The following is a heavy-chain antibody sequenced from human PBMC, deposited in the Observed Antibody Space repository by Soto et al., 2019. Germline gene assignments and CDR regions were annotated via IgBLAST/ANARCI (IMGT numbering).Heavy chain of an antibody. CDR1: GFTFSSYA. D-gene: IGHD2-15*01. Sequence: GGSLILSCAASGFTFSSYAMSWVRQAPGKGLEWVSAISGSGGSTYYADSVKGRFTISRDNSKNTLYLQMNSLRAEDTAVYYCARDRSDIVVGVAATRRGAFDIWGQGTMVTVSS. CDR3: ARDRSDIVVGVAATRRGAFDI. CDR2: ISGSGGST. J-gene: IGHJ3*02. V-gene: IGHV3-23*01.